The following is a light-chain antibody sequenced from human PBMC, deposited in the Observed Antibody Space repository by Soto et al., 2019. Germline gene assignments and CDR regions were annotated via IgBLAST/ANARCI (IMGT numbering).Light chain of an antibody. CDR1: QGLXSY. V-gene: IGKV1-39*01. CDR2: DAS. Sequence: IPMTQSPSSLSASVGDRVTITCRASQGLXSYFNWYQQRPGKAPKILXDDASALPPGGPSRLSGSGSGTDFTLTISSLQPEDFATYYCQQSYSSPPTFGQGTKVDIK. CDR3: QQSYSSPPT. J-gene: IGKJ1*01.